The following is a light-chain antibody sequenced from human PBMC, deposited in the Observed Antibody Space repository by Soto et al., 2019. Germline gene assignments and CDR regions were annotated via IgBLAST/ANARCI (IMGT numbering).Light chain of an antibody. V-gene: IGKV3-15*01. CDR1: QSVSSY. CDR3: QQYNNWPFS. CDR2: GAS. Sequence: EIVLTQSPATLSFSPGERATLSCRASQSVSSYLAWYQQKPGQAPRLLIYGASTRATGVPARFSGTGSETDFTLTISGLQSEDSAVYFCQQYNNWPFSFGQGTRLEI. J-gene: IGKJ5*01.